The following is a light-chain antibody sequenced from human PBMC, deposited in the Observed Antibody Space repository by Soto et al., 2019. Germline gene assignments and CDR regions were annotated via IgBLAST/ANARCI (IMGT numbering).Light chain of an antibody. J-gene: IGLJ3*02. CDR2: EVN. V-gene: IGLV2-8*01. Sequence: QSALTQPPSASGSPGQSVTISCTGTSSDVGGYNYVSWYQQHPGRAPKLMIYEVNKRPSGVPDRFSGSKSGNTASLTVSGLQAEDEADYYCSSYGGSPLGVFGGGTKLTVL. CDR3: SSYGGSPLGV. CDR1: SSDVGGYNY.